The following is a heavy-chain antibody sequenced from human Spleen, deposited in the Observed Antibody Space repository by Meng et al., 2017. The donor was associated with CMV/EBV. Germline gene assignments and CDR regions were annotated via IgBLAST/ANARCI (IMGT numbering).Heavy chain of an antibody. D-gene: IGHD6-6*01. CDR3: ARLGLSNSSRDY. J-gene: IGHJ4*02. V-gene: IGHV1-18*01. Sequence: CKASGYTFTSYGSTWVRRAPGQGLEWMGWISANSGNTYYAQKVRDRVTITTDTSTTTAYMELRSLRSDDTAVYYCARLGLSNSSRDYWGQGTLVTSPQ. CDR1: GYTFTSYG. CDR2: ISANSGNT.